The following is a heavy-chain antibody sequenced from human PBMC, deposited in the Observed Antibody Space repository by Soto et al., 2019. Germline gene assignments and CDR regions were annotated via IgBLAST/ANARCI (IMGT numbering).Heavy chain of an antibody. CDR2: IWKDENNK. CDR3: ARGEACTDEAFAI. CDR1: GFGVSNYG. V-gene: IGHV3-33*01. Sequence: QVQLVESGGGVVQPGESLRLSCAASGFGVSNYGMHWVRQAPGKGLEWVAVIWKDENNKYYRDSVKGRFTISRDNSKKTVELQMSSLRDEDTAVYYCARGEACTDEAFAIWGQGTMVTVSS. J-gene: IGHJ3*02.